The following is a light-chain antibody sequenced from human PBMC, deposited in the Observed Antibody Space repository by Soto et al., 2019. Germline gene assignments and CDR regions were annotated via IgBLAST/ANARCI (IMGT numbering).Light chain of an antibody. CDR2: GAS. CDR1: QSVSSN. J-gene: IGKJ4*01. CDR3: QQYNNWPLT. Sequence: EIVMTQSPATLSVSPGERATLSCRASQSVSSNLAWYQQKPGQAPRLLIYGASTRATGIPARFSGSGSGTEFTLTISSLQSEDLAVYYCQQYNNWPLTVGGATKV. V-gene: IGKV3-15*01.